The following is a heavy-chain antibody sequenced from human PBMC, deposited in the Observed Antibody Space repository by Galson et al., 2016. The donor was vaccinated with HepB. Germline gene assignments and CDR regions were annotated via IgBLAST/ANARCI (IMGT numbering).Heavy chain of an antibody. CDR3: VRARGRRWFDH. V-gene: IGHV3-74*01. J-gene: IGHJ5*02. D-gene: IGHD3-16*01. CDR2: INQDGSNI. CDR1: GFSFSDYW. Sequence: SLRLSCAASGFSFSDYWMHWVRQHPGQAPVWLPRINQDGSNIHDAASVKGRFTIPRDNTTNTLYLQMDSLRGEDTSIYYCVRARGRRWFDHWGLGTLVTVSS.